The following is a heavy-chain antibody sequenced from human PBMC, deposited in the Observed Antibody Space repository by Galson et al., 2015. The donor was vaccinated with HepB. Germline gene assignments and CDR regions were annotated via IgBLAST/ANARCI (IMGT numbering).Heavy chain of an antibody. CDR3: ARETTGHGSGAFDY. D-gene: IGHD3-10*01. CDR1: GYTFTSYG. J-gene: IGHJ4*02. Sequence: SVKVSCKASGYTFTSYGISWVRQAPGQGLEWMGWISAYNGNTNYAQKLQGRVTMTTDTSTSTAYMELRSLRSDDTAVYYCARETTGHGSGAFDYWGQGTLVTVSS. CDR2: ISAYNGNT. V-gene: IGHV1-18*04.